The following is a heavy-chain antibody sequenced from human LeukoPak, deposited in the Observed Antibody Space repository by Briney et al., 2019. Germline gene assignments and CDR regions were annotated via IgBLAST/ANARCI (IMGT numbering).Heavy chain of an antibody. V-gene: IGHV4-34*01. CDR2: INHSGST. J-gene: IGHJ4*02. CDR3: AREDGCSGGSCYYFDY. D-gene: IGHD2-15*01. Sequence: PSETLSLTCAVYGGSFSGYYWSWIRQPPGKGLEWIGEINHSGSTNYNPSLKSRVTISVATSKNQFSLKLSSVTAADTAVFYCAREDGCSGGSCYYFDYWGQGTLVTVSS. CDR1: GGSFSGYY.